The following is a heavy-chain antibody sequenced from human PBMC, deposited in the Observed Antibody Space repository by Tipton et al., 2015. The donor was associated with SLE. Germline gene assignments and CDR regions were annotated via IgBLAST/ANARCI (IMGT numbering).Heavy chain of an antibody. CDR2: VNPYSLNT. CDR3: TRGGDFDY. Sequence: QLVQSGGEVKEPGASVKVSCKASGHTLTDYGISWVRRATGQGLEWVGFVNPYSLNTGYAQKFLGRVTMTSDSSTSTAYMELSSLTSEDTAIYYCTRGGDFDYWGQGTLVTVSS. J-gene: IGHJ4*02. V-gene: IGHV1-8*02. CDR1: GHTLTDYG. D-gene: IGHD3-10*01.